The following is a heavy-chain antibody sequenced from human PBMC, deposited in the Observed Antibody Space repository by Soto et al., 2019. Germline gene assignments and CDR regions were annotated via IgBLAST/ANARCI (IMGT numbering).Heavy chain of an antibody. J-gene: IGHJ4*02. Sequence: SETLSLTCAVYGGSFSGYYWSWIRQPPGKGLEWIGEINHSGSTNYNPSLKSRVTISVDTSKNQFTLKLSSVTAADTAVYYCAREGYRYGYGGGFVNYWGQGTLVTVSS. CDR2: INHSGST. D-gene: IGHD5-18*01. V-gene: IGHV4-34*01. CDR3: AREGYRYGYGGGFVNY. CDR1: GGSFSGYY.